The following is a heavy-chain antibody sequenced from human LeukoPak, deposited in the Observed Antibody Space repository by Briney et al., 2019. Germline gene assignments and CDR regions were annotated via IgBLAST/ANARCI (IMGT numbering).Heavy chain of an antibody. J-gene: IGHJ4*02. Sequence: PSETLSLTCAVSGYSITSSSWWGWIRQPPGRGLEWIGYIYHSGTTYYNPSLQSRVTMSVDTSKNQFSLKLSSVTAVDTAVYYCARKENVYYYFDYWGQGTLVTVSS. CDR1: GYSITSSSW. V-gene: IGHV4-28*01. CDR3: ARKENVYYYFDY. D-gene: IGHD3-10*01. CDR2: IYHSGTT.